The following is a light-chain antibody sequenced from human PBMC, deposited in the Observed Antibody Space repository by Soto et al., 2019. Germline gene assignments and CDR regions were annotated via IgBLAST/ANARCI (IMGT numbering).Light chain of an antibody. CDR1: QRVSGW. J-gene: IGKJ2*01. CDR3: QHYNAYSYT. V-gene: IGKV1-5*03. Sequence: DIQMTQSPSTLSASVGDRVAISCRASQRVSGWLAWYQQKPGKVPKLLIYQASTLEDGVPSRFSGSGSGTEVTLTISILQPDDSATYSCQHYNAYSYTFGTGTNLEIK. CDR2: QAS.